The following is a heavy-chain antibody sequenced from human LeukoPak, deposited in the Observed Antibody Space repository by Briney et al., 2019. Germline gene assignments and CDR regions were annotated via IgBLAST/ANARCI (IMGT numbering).Heavy chain of an antibody. CDR3: AREEGRYSYGYPPPFN. Sequence: ASVKVSCRASGYTFTSYAMHWVRQAPGQRLEWMGWINAGNGNTKYSQKFQGRVTITRDTSASTAYMELSSLRSEDTAVYYCAREEGRYSYGYPPPFNWGQGTLVTVSS. CDR1: GYTFTSYA. D-gene: IGHD5-18*01. J-gene: IGHJ4*02. V-gene: IGHV1-3*01. CDR2: INAGNGNT.